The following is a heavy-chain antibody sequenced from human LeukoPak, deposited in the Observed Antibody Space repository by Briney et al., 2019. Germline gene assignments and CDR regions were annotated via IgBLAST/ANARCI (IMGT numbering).Heavy chain of an antibody. CDR1: GGSVSSGSYY. CDR3: ARRYVDTAIVKFSFDY. J-gene: IGHJ4*02. V-gene: IGHV4-61*01. CDR2: IYYSGST. Sequence: SETLSLTCTVSGGSVSSGSYYWSWIRQPPGKGLDWIGYIYYSGSTNYNPSLKSRVTISVDTSKNQFSLKLSSVTAADTAVYYCARRYVDTAIVKFSFDYWGQGTLVTVSS. D-gene: IGHD5-18*01.